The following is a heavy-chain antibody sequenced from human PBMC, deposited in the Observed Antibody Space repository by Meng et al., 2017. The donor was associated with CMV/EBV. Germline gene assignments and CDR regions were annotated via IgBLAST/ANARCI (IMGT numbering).Heavy chain of an antibody. CDR3: ARAYCGGDCSRMDV. CDR1: GFTFSSYA. J-gene: IGHJ6*02. Sequence: KISCAASGFTFSSYAMHWVRQVPGKGLEWMGRIIPILGIANYAQKFQGRVTITADKSTSTAYMELSSLRSEDTAVYYCARAYCGGDCSRMDVWGQGTTVTVSS. V-gene: IGHV1-69*04. CDR2: IIPILGIA. D-gene: IGHD2-21*01.